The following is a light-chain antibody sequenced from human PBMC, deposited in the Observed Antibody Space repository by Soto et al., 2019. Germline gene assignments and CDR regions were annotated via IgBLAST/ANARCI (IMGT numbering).Light chain of an antibody. CDR1: SSDIGAYNS. CDR3: SSRTTSNPYV. Sequence: QSVLTQPASVSGSPGQSITISCTGNSSDIGAYNSVSWYQQHPGKAPKLMIYEVSNRPSGVSNRFSASKSGNTASLTISGLQAEDEADYYCSSRTTSNPYVFGTGTKVTVL. V-gene: IGLV2-14*01. J-gene: IGLJ1*01. CDR2: EVS.